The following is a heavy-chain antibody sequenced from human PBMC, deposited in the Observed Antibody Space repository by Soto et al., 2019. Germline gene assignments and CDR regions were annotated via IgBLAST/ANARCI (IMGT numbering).Heavy chain of an antibody. CDR2: INDSGNI. Sequence: QVQLQQWGAGLLKPSETLSLTCAVYGGSLSGYQWSWIRQTPGKGLEWIGEINDSGNINYNASLKSPVTMLLGTPRKPISLKLSAVTATDSAVYYWARGLMLWFGELSRRGGYSCYMDVWGNGTRVAVSS. D-gene: IGHD3-10*01. J-gene: IGHJ6*03. CDR3: ARGLMLWFGELSRRGGYSCYMDV. CDR1: GGSLSGYQ. V-gene: IGHV4-34*01.